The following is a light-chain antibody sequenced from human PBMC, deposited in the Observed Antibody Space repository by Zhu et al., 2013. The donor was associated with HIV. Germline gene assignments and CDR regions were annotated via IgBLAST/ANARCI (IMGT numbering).Light chain of an antibody. CDR1: QSINRVS. CDR2: GAS. J-gene: IGKJ4*01. Sequence: EIVLTQSPDTLSLSAGERATLSCRASQSINRVSLAWHQQKPGQSPRLLIYGASNRATGIPDRFSGSGSGTDFTLSISRLEPEDFAVYYCQQYNNWPPLTFGGGTKVEIK. V-gene: IGKV3-20*01. CDR3: QQYNNWPPLT.